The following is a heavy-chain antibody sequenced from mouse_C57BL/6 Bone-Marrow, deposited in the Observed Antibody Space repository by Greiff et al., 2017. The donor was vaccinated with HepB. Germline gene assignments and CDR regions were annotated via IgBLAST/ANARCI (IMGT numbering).Heavy chain of an antibody. J-gene: IGHJ1*03. Sequence: EVQWVESEGGLVQPGSSMKLSCTASGFTFSDYYMAWVRQVPEKGLEWVANINYDGSSTYYLDSLKSRFIISRDNAKNILYLQMSSLKSEDTATYYCARGGDYYGSSHWYFDVWGTGTTVTVSS. D-gene: IGHD1-1*01. CDR2: INYDGSST. V-gene: IGHV5-16*01. CDR1: GFTFSDYY. CDR3: ARGGDYYGSSHWYFDV.